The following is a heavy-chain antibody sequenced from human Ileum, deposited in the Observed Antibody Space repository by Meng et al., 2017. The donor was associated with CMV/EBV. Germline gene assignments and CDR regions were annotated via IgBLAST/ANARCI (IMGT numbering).Heavy chain of an antibody. V-gene: IGHV4-34*01. CDR3: VRQQPTSQYFQY. Sequence: SETLSLTCAVYGGSFSGYYWSWIRQPPGKGLEWIGEINHNGSTNYNPSLKSRVTISVDTSKNQFSLKLSSVTAADTAVYYCVRQQPTSQYFQYWGQATPVTVSS. D-gene: IGHD6-13*01. CDR1: GGSFSGYY. J-gene: IGHJ1*01. CDR2: INHNGST.